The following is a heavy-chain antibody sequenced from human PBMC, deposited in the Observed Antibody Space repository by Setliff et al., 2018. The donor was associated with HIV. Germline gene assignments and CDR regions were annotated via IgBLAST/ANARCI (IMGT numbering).Heavy chain of an antibody. CDR1: GGSITSGNYY. CDR2: IYSSGST. CDR3: ARVPKTPIAAPYYYYMDV. D-gene: IGHD6-6*01. Sequence: SQTLSLTCAVSGGSITSGNYYWSWIRQPAGKGLEWIGHIYSSGSTKYNPSLKSRVTMSVATSMNQFSLQLNSVTAADTAVYYCARVPKTPIAAPYYYYMDVWGKGATVTVSS. J-gene: IGHJ6*03. V-gene: IGHV4-61*09.